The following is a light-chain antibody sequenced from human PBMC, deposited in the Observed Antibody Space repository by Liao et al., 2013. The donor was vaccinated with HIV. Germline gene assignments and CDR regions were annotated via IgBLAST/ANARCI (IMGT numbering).Light chain of an antibody. V-gene: IGLV3-21*04. J-gene: IGLJ1*01. Sequence: SYVLTQPPSVSVAPGETAKFTCGGNDIGLKSVHWYQQKPGQAPVLVIYYDIDRPSGIPARFSGSKSRNTATLTISRVEAGDEADYYCQVWDSVSEQYVFGTGTKVTVV. CDR1: DIGLKS. CDR3: QVWDSVSEQYV. CDR2: YDI.